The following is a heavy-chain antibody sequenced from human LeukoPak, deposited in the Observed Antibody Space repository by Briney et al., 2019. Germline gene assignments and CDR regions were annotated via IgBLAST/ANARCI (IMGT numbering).Heavy chain of an antibody. CDR1: GFTVSSNY. D-gene: IGHD1-26*01. CDR3: ARAGRWELLSYYYGMDV. CDR2: IYSGGST. V-gene: IGHV3-53*01. J-gene: IGHJ6*02. Sequence: GGSLRLSCAASGFTVSSNYMSWVRQAPGKGLEWVSVIYSGGSTYYADSVKGRFTISRDNSKNTLYLQMNSLRAEDTAVYYCARAGRWELLSYYYGMDVWGQGTTVTVSS.